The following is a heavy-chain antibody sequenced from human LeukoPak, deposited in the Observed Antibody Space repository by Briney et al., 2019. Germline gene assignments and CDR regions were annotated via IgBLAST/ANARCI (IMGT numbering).Heavy chain of an antibody. CDR2: ISYDGNK. CDR3: AKSGGYCTGGNCYANY. D-gene: IGHD2-15*01. V-gene: IGHV3-30*18. CDR1: GFTFSDYG. Sequence: GGSLRLSCAASGFTFSDYGMHWFRQAPGKGLECVTIISYDGNKYYADSVKGRFTISRDNSKNTLYPQMNSLRAEDTAIYYCAKSGGYCTGGNCYANYWGLGTLLTVSS. J-gene: IGHJ4*02.